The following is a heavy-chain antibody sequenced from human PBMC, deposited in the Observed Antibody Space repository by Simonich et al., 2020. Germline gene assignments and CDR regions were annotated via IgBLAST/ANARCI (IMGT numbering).Heavy chain of an antibody. Sequence: QLQLQESGPGLVKPSETLSLTCTVSGGSISSSSYYWGWIRQPPGKGLEWIGSIYYVWVTNYNPSPKGRVTISVDTSKNQFALKLSSVTAADTAVYYCARHAGFAFDIWGQGTMVTVSS. V-gene: IGHV4-39*01. J-gene: IGHJ3*02. CDR3: ARHAGFAFDI. CDR1: GGSISSSSYY. CDR2: IYYVWVT. D-gene: IGHD6-13*01.